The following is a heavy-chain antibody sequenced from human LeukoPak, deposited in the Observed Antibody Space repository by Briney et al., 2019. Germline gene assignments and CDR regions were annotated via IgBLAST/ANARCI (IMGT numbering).Heavy chain of an antibody. V-gene: IGHV3-53*01. CDR3: ARMDKVMAPFDY. CDR2: IYSGGST. Sequence: GGSLRLSCAASGLTVSSNYMNWVRQAPGKGLEWVSVIYSGGSTYYADSVKGRFTISRDNSKSTVYLQMKNLRAEDTAVYYCARMDKVMAPFDYWGQGTLVTVSS. J-gene: IGHJ4*02. CDR1: GLTVSSNY. D-gene: IGHD5-18*01.